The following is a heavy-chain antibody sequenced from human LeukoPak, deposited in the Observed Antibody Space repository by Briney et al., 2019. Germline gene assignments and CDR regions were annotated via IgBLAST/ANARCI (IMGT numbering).Heavy chain of an antibody. D-gene: IGHD1-26*01. J-gene: IGHJ2*01. Sequence: GASVKVSCKVSGYTLTELSMHWVRQAPGKGLEWMGGFDPEDGETIYAQKFQGRVTMTEDTSTDTAYMELSSLRSEDTAVYYCATPTYGSYYPYWYFDLWGRGTLVTVSS. V-gene: IGHV1-24*01. CDR2: FDPEDGET. CDR3: ATPTYGSYYPYWYFDL. CDR1: GYTLTELS.